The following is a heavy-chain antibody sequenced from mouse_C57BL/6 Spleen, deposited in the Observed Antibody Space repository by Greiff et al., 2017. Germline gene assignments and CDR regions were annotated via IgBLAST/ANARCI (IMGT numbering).Heavy chain of an antibody. Sequence: VQLQQSGAELVKPGASVKLSCKASGYTFTSYWMQWVKQRPGQGLEWIGEIDPSDSYTNYNQKFKGKATLTVDTSSSTAYMQLSSLTSEDSAVYYCARRELTDYWGQGTTLTVSA. CDR2: IDPSDSYT. J-gene: IGHJ2*01. CDR3: ARRELTDY. CDR1: GYTFTSYW. V-gene: IGHV1-50*01.